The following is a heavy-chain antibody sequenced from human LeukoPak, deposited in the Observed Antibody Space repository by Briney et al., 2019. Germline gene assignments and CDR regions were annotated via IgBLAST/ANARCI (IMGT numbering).Heavy chain of an antibody. CDR2: ISSSSYI. V-gene: IGHV3-69-1*01. Sequence: GGSLRLSCAASGFTVSSNYMSWVRQAPGKGLEWVSSISSSSYIYYADSVKGRFTISRDIAKNSLYLQMNSLRAEDTAVYYCARVRGGSGRSYAADAFDIWGQGTMVTVSS. CDR3: ARVRGGSGRSYAADAFDI. J-gene: IGHJ3*02. CDR1: GFTVSSNY. D-gene: IGHD1-26*01.